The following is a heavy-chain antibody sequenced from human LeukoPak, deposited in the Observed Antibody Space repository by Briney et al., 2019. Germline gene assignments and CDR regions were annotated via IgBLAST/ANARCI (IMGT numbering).Heavy chain of an antibody. CDR3: ARDVLPTMVRGEAPAAHDY. V-gene: IGHV3-30*07. D-gene: IGHD3-10*01. CDR2: ISSGGTYE. J-gene: IGHJ4*02. Sequence: PGKSPRLSCAASGFTFSNYAMHWVRQAPGKGLEWVSLISSGGTYEYYADSVKGRFTISRDNAKNSLYLQMNSLRAEDTAVYYCARDVLPTMVRGEAPAAHDYWGQGTLVTVSS. CDR1: GFTFSNYA.